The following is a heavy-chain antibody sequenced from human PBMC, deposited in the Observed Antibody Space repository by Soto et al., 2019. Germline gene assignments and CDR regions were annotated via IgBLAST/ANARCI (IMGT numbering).Heavy chain of an antibody. Sequence: QVQLQESGPGLVKSSQTLSLTCTVSGGSISSGGLYWNWIRQHPGKGLEWIGYIYYTGSTYYNPSLKGRLNISIDTSKNQCAMKLESVTAADTAVYFCARGGDRYGDYHIFDYWGAGTLVTVSS. CDR1: GGSISSGGLY. V-gene: IGHV4-31*03. D-gene: IGHD4-17*01. CDR2: IYYTGST. J-gene: IGHJ4*02. CDR3: ARGGDRYGDYHIFDY.